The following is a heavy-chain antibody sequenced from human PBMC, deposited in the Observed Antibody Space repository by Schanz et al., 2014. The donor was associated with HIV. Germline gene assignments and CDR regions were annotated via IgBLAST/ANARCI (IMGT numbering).Heavy chain of an antibody. CDR2: ISGSGGSK. CDR1: GFTFSSYA. V-gene: IGHV3-23*04. D-gene: IGHD1-1*01. Sequence: VQLVESGGGVVQPGRSLRLSCAASGFTFSSYAMSWVRQAPGKGVEWVSGISGSGGSKYYADSVKGRFTISRDNTKKSVYLQMNSLRVEDTAVYYCARGTGYHYWGQGTLVTVSS. J-gene: IGHJ4*02. CDR3: ARGTGYHY.